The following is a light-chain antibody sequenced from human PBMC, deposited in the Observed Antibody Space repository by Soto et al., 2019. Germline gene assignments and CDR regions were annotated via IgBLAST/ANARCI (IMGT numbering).Light chain of an antibody. J-gene: IGLJ1*01. Sequence: QSALTQPASVSGSPGQSITISCTGTSSVVGGYNHVSWYQQYPGKVPKLLIYNVSHRPSGVSDRFSGSKSGNTASLTISGLQAEDEADYFCTSSTSGSLYVFGTGSKVTVL. CDR2: NVS. V-gene: IGLV2-14*03. CDR3: TSSTSGSLYV. CDR1: SSVVGGYNH.